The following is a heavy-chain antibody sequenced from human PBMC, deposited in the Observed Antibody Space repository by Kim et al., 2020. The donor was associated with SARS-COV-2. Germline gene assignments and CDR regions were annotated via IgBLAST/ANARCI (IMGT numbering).Heavy chain of an antibody. CDR2: ISSSSSYI. CDR1: GFTFSSYS. V-gene: IGHV3-21*01. D-gene: IGHD3-10*01. Sequence: GGSLRLSCAASGFTFSSYSMNWVRQAPGKGLEWVSSISSSSSYIYYADSVKGRFTISRDNAKNSLYLQMNSLRAEDTAVYYCASVNTRYYYGSGASGLYYYYYGMDVWGQGTTVTVSS. CDR3: ASVNTRYYYGSGASGLYYYYYGMDV. J-gene: IGHJ6*02.